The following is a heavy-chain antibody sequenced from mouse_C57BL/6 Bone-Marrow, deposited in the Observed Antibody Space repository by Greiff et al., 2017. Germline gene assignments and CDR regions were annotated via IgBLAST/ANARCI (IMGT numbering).Heavy chain of an antibody. D-gene: IGHD2-3*01. J-gene: IGHJ3*01. V-gene: IGHV6-3*01. Sequence: EVKVEESGGGLVQPGGSMKLSCVASGFTFSNYWMNWVRQSPEKGLEWVAQIRLQSDNYATHYAESVKVRFTISRDDSKSSVYLQMNNLRAEDTGIYYCTEGWLLLFAYWGQGTLGTGSA. CDR2: IRLQSDNYAT. CDR3: TEGWLLLFAY. CDR1: GFTFSNYW.